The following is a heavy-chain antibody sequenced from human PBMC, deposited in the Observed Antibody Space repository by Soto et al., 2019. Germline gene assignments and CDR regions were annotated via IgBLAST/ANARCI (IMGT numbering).Heavy chain of an antibody. Sequence: ETLSLTCTVSGGSITSITNHYCSWIRQPPGKGLEWIGYISYSGHTSYNPSLKSRVILSVDTSKNQVSLNLASVTAADTAVYYCATQGFGTLHGLVDVWGQGTTVTVS. CDR1: GGSITSITNHY. CDR3: ATQGFGTLHGLVDV. D-gene: IGHD1-7*01. J-gene: IGHJ6*02. V-gene: IGHV4-59*08. CDR2: ISYSGHT.